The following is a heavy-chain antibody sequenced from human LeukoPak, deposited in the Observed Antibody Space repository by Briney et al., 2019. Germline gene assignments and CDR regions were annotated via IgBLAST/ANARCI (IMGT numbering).Heavy chain of an antibody. D-gene: IGHD2-21*02. J-gene: IGHJ4*02. CDR1: GFTFSSYG. Sequence: PGGSLRLSCAASGFTFSSYGMHWVRQAPGKGLECVAVISYDGSNKYYADSVKGRFTISRDNSKNTLYLQMNSLRAEDTAVYYCAKDPATAAEFDYWGQGTLVTVSS. V-gene: IGHV3-30*18. CDR3: AKDPATAAEFDY. CDR2: ISYDGSNK.